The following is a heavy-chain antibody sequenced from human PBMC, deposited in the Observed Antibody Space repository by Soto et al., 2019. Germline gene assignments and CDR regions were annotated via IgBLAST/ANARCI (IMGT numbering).Heavy chain of an antibody. D-gene: IGHD2-15*01. CDR1: GFTFSSYS. J-gene: IGHJ5*02. Sequence: GGSLRLSCAASGFTFSSYSMNWVRQAPGKGLEWVSYISSSSSTIYYADSVKGRFTISRDNAKNSLYLQMNSLRDEDTAVYYCARGLACSGGSCYWFDPWGQGTLVSVAS. CDR3: ARGLACSGGSCYWFDP. V-gene: IGHV3-48*02. CDR2: ISSSSSTI.